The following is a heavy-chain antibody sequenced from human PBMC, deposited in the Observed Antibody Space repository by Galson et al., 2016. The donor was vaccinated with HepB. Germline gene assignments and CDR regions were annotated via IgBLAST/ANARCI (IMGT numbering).Heavy chain of an antibody. J-gene: IGHJ4*02. V-gene: IGHV2-70*04. CDR3: VRMVPSAVGYDY. CDR1: GFSLTTTGMR. Sequence: PALVKPTQTLTLTCTFSGFSLTTTGMRVSWVRQPPGKALEWLARIDWDADKYYSTSLKTRLTISKDTSKNQVVLTMTNMDPVDTATYYCVRMVPSAVGYDYWGQGTLVTVSS. CDR2: IDWDADK. D-gene: IGHD1-26*01.